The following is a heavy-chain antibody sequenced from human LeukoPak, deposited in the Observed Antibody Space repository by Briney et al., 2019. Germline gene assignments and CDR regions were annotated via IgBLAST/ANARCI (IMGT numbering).Heavy chain of an antibody. D-gene: IGHD1-1*01. CDR2: ITPRGDYI. Sequence: KPGGSLKLSCAASGFTFSDYTMSWVRQAPGKGLEWVSSITPRGDYIYYADSLKGRFTISRDNAKSSLYLQMSSLGAEDTAVYYCVRHRTASDYWGQGALVTVSS. V-gene: IGHV3-21*01. J-gene: IGHJ4*02. CDR3: VRHRTASDY. CDR1: GFTFSDYT.